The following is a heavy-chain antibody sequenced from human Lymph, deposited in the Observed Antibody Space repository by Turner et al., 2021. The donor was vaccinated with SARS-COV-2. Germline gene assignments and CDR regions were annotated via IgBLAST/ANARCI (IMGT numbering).Heavy chain of an antibody. V-gene: IGHV3-30*04. CDR3: ARDDREFWSGYYTHYYYYGMDV. Sequence: QVQLVESGGGVVQPGRSLRLSCAASGFPFSSYAMHWVRQAPGKGLELVAVISYDGSNKNYADSVKGRFTISRDNSKNTLYLQMNSLRAEDTAVYYCARDDREFWSGYYTHYYYYGMDVWGQGTTVSVSS. CDR1: GFPFSSYA. CDR2: ISYDGSNK. D-gene: IGHD3-3*01. J-gene: IGHJ6*02.